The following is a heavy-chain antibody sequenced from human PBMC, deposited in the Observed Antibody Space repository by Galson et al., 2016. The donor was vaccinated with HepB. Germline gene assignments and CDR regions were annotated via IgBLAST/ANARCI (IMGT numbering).Heavy chain of an antibody. CDR3: ATSVLAAASPIDY. CDR1: GYTLTELS. CDR2: FDPEDGET. V-gene: IGHV1-24*01. D-gene: IGHD2-15*01. Sequence: SVKVSCKVSGYTLTELSMHWVRQAHEKGLEWMGGFDPEDGETIYAQKFQGRVTMTEDTSTDTAYMELTSLRSEDTAVYYCATSVLAAASPIDYWGQGTLVTVSS. J-gene: IGHJ4*02.